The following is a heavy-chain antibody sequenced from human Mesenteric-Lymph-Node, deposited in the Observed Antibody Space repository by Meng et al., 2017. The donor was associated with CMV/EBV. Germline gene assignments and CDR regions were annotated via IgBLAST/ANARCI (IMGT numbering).Heavy chain of an antibody. CDR1: GFTFSSYW. Sequence: GGSLRLSCAASGFTFSSYWMSWVRQAPGKGLEWVANIKQDGSEKYYVDSVKGRFTISRDNAKNSLYLQMNSLRAEDTAVYYCANNDVWSGYPHDYYYGMDVWGQGTTVTVSS. CDR2: IKQDGSEK. D-gene: IGHD3-3*01. V-gene: IGHV3-7*01. CDR3: ANNDVWSGYPHDYYYGMDV. J-gene: IGHJ6*02.